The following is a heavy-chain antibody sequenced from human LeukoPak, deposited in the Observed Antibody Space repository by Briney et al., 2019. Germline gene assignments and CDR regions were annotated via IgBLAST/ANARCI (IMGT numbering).Heavy chain of an antibody. CDR2: ISAYNGNT. Sequence: ASVKVSCKASGYTFTSYGISWVRQAPGQGLEWMGWISAYNGNTSYAQKLQGRVTMTTDTSTSTAYMELRSLRSDDTAVYYCARIRYSSGWPPDQHMGPNDYWGQGTLVTVSS. CDR1: GYTFTSYG. CDR3: ARIRYSSGWPPDQHMGPNDY. D-gene: IGHD6-19*01. J-gene: IGHJ4*02. V-gene: IGHV1-18*01.